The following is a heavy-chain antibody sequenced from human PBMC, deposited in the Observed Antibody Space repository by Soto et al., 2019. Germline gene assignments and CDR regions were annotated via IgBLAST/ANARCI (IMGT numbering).Heavy chain of an antibody. D-gene: IGHD1-1*01. V-gene: IGHV3-11*06. CDR3: VRSGDNYNLLDY. CDR1: GFTFSDHY. CDR2: SSNSGSFT. Sequence: LRLSCAASGFTFSDHYMGCIRQAPGKGLEWIGYSSNSGSFTRYADSVKGRFSISRDNAKNSLYLQINSLRGDDTAIYYCVRSGDNYNLLDYWGQGTPVTVSS. J-gene: IGHJ4*02.